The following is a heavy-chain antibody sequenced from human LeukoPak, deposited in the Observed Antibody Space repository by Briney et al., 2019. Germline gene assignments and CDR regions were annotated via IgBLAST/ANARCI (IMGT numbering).Heavy chain of an antibody. J-gene: IGHJ4*02. Sequence: SETLSLTYTVSGGSISSGSYYWSWIRQPAGKGLEWIGRIYTSGSTNYNPSLKSRVTISVDTSKNQFSLKLSSVTAADTAVYYCARESYGLGYWGQGTLVTVSS. CDR1: GGSISSGSYY. CDR2: IYTSGST. D-gene: IGHD3-16*02. V-gene: IGHV4-61*02. CDR3: ARESYGLGY.